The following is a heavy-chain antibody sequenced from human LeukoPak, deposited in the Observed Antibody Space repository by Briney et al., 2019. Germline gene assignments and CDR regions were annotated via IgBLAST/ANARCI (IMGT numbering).Heavy chain of an antibody. CDR3: AREAAAGTAGAYGMDV. CDR2: INYDGSST. V-gene: IGHV3-74*01. J-gene: IGHJ6*02. CDR1: GFTFSSYW. Sequence: QPGGSLRLSCAASGFTFSSYWMHWVRQAPGKGLVVGSRINYDGSSTSYADSVKGRFTISRDNAKNTLYLQMNSLRAEDTAVYYCAREAAAGTAGAYGMDVWGQGTTVTVSS. D-gene: IGHD6-13*01.